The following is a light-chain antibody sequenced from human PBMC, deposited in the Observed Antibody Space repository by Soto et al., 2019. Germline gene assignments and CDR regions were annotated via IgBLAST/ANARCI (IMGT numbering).Light chain of an antibody. CDR2: DAS. V-gene: IGKV3-11*01. J-gene: IGKJ4*01. Sequence: EIVLTQSPGTLSLSPGERATLSCRASQSVSSYLAWYQQKPGQAPRLLIYDASNRATGIPARLSGSGSGTDFTLTISSLEPEDFAVYYGQQRSNWPLTFGGGTKVDIK. CDR3: QQRSNWPLT. CDR1: QSVSSY.